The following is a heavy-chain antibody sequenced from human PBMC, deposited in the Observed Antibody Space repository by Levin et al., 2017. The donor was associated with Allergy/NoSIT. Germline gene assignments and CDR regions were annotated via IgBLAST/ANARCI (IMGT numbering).Heavy chain of an antibody. CDR3: ARGTKQSESHPRRAQVATLDY. D-gene: IGHD5-12*01. CDR1: GGSFSGYY. V-gene: IGHV4-34*01. J-gene: IGHJ4*02. Sequence: SSETLSLTCAVYGGSFSGYYWSWIRQPPGKGLEWIGEINHSGSTNYNPSLKSRVTISVDTSKNQFSLKLSSVTAADTAVYYCARGTKQSESHPRRAQVATLDYWGQGTLVTVSS. CDR2: INHSGST.